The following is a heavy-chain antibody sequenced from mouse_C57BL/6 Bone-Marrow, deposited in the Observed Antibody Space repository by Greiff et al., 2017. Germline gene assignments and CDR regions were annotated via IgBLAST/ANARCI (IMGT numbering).Heavy chain of an antibody. CDR3: ARSGLRQGYYAMDY. J-gene: IGHJ4*01. V-gene: IGHV1-76*01. CDR1: GYTFTDYY. CDR2: IYPGSGNT. Sequence: QVQLQQSGAELVRPGASVKLSCKASGYTFTDYYINWVKQRPGQGLEWIARIYPGSGNTYYNEKFKGKATLTAEKSSSTAYMQLSSLTSEDSAVYCCARSGLRQGYYAMDYWGQGTSVTVSS. D-gene: IGHD2-4*01.